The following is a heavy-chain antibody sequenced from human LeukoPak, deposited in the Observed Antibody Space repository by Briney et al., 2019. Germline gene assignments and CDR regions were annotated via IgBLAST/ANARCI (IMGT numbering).Heavy chain of an antibody. CDR1: GYTFTVYY. D-gene: IGHD2-21*02. CDR2: INPNSGGT. J-gene: IGHJ4*02. V-gene: IGHV1-2*02. Sequence: ASVKVSYKASGYTFTVYYMHWVRQAPGQGLEWMGWINPNSGGTNYAQKFQGRVTMTRDTSISTAYMELSRLRSDDTAVYYCARDFSPSVVVTAILPGYWGQGTLVTVSS. CDR3: ARDFSPSVVVTAILPGY.